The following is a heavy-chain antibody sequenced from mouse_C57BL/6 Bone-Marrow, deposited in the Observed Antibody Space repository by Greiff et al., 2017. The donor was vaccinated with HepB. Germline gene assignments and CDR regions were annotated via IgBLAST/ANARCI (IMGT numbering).Heavy chain of an antibody. CDR1: GFTFSDYY. J-gene: IGHJ3*01. V-gene: IGHV5-12*01. Sequence: EVKLVESGGGLVQPGGSLKLSCAASGFTFSDYYMYWVRQTPEKRLEWVAYISNGGGSTYYPDTVKGRFTISRDNAKNTLYLQMSRLKSEDTAMYYCARHYDYGSSSWFAYWGQGTLVTVSA. D-gene: IGHD1-1*01. CDR2: ISNGGGST. CDR3: ARHYDYGSSSWFAY.